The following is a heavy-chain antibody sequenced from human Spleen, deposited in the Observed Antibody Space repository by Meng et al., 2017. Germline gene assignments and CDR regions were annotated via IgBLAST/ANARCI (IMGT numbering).Heavy chain of an antibody. CDR1: GFTFSNAW. Sequence: GGSLRLSCAASGFTFSNAWMTWVRQAPGKGLEWIGRMKSNVDGGTVDYAAAVKGRFFISRDDSENTFYLQMNSLKTEDTAVYYCFGHVDYWGHGTLVNVSS. D-gene: IGHD3-10*01. J-gene: IGHJ4*01. CDR2: MKSNVDGGTV. V-gene: IGHV3-15*01. CDR3: FGHVDY.